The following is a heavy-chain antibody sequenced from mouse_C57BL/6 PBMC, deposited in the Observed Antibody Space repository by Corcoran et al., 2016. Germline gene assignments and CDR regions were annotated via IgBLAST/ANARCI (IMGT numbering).Heavy chain of an antibody. D-gene: IGHD2-1*01. CDR3: ARHLYYGNYYAMDY. J-gene: IGHJ4*01. CDR2: INPNNGGT. CDR1: GYTFTDYN. Sequence: EVQLQQSGPELVKPGASVKIPCKASGYTFTDYNMDWVKQSHGKSLEWIGDINPNNGGTIYNQKFKGKATLTVDKSSSTAYMELRSLTSEDTAVYYCARHLYYGNYYAMDYWGQGTSVTVSS. V-gene: IGHV1-18*01.